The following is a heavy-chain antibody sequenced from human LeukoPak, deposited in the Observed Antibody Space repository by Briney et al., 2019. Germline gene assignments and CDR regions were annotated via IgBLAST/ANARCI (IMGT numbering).Heavy chain of an antibody. Sequence: SQTLSLTCTVSGGSISSGGYYWTWIRQHPGKGLERIGFIYYSGSTFYNPSLKSRVTISVDTSKNQFSLKLTSVTAADTAVYYCARAPLYGGHADWFDPWGQGTLVTVSS. CDR1: GGSISSGGYY. CDR2: IYYSGST. CDR3: ARAPLYGGHADWFDP. V-gene: IGHV4-31*03. D-gene: IGHD4-23*01. J-gene: IGHJ5*02.